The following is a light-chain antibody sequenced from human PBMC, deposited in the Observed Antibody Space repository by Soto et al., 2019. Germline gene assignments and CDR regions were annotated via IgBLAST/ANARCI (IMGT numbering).Light chain of an antibody. V-gene: IGKV3-20*01. Sequence: EIVLTQSPGTLSLSPGERATLSCRASQSVSSSYLAWYQQKPGQAPRLLIYGASSRATGIPDRFSGSGSGTDFTLTISRLEPXXXXVYYCQQYGTSPWTFGXGTKVDIK. CDR2: GAS. J-gene: IGKJ1*01. CDR3: QQYGTSPWT. CDR1: QSVSSSY.